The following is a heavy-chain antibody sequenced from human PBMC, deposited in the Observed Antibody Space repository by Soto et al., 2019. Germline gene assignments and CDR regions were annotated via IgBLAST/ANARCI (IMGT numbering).Heavy chain of an antibody. CDR2: INPNSGGT. CDR1: GYTFTGYY. J-gene: IGHJ6*02. Sequence: ASVKVSCKASGYTFTGYYMHWVRQAPGQGLEWVGWINPNSGGTNYAQKFQGWVTMTRDTSISTAYMELSRLRSDDTAVYYCARDSKPSSGALYGRRSSGMDVWGQRTTVTVS. CDR3: ARDSKPSSGALYGRRSSGMDV. D-gene: IGHD3-16*02. V-gene: IGHV1-2*04.